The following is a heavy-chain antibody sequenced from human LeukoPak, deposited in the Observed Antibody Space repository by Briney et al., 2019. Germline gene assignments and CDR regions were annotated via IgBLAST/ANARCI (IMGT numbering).Heavy chain of an antibody. CDR2: IKQDGSEK. CDR3: VRYYYDSSGYYRFYYYYYYMDV. D-gene: IGHD3-22*01. CDR1: GFTFSSYW. J-gene: IGHJ6*03. Sequence: PGGSLRLSCAASGFTFSSYWMSWVRQAPGKGLEWVANIKQDGSEKYYVDSVKGRLTISRDNAKNSLYLQVNSLRAEDMTVYYCVRYYYDSSGYYRFYYYYYYMDVWGKGTTVTVSS. V-gene: IGHV3-7*03.